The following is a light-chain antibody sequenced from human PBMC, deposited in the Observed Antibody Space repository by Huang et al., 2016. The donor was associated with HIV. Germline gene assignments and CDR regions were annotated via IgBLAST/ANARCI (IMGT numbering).Light chain of an antibody. J-gene: IGKJ2*01. Sequence: EIVMTQSPATLSVSPGERATLSCRASESVSSNLAWYQQKPGQAPRLLIYGASTWATGIPARFSGSGAGTEFTFTISSLQSEDFAVYYCQQYNNWPPYTFGQGTKLEIK. CDR1: ESVSSN. V-gene: IGKV3-15*01. CDR3: QQYNNWPPYT. CDR2: GAS.